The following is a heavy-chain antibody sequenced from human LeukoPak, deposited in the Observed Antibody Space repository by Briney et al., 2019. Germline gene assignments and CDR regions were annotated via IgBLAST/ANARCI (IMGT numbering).Heavy chain of an antibody. Sequence: SVKVSCKASGGTFSSYAISWVRQAPGQGLEWMGGIIPIFGTANYAQKFQGRVTITADESTSTAYMELSSLRSEDTAVYYCARGVVVPAAHAFDIWGQGTMVTVSS. D-gene: IGHD2-2*01. CDR2: IIPIFGTA. CDR1: GGTFSSYA. V-gene: IGHV1-69*01. J-gene: IGHJ3*02. CDR3: ARGVVVPAAHAFDI.